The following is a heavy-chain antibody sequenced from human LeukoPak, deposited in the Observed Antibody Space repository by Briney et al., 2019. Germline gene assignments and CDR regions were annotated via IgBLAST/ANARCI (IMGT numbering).Heavy chain of an antibody. D-gene: IGHD6-13*01. CDR3: AREVIAAAGTYAFDI. J-gene: IGHJ3*02. Sequence: ASVKVSCKASGYTFTGYYMHWVRQAPGQGLEWMGWINPNSGGTIYAQKFQGRVTMTRDTSISTAYMELSRLRSDDTAVYYCAREVIAAAGTYAFDIWGQGTMVTVSS. V-gene: IGHV1-2*02. CDR1: GYTFTGYY. CDR2: INPNSGGT.